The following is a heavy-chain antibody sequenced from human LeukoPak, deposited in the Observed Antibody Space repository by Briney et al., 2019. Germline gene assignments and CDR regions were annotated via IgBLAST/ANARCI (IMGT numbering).Heavy chain of an antibody. Sequence: GASVKVSCKASGYTFTSYGISWVRQAPGQGLEWMGWISAYNGNTHYAQKLQGRVTMTTDTSTSTAYMELRSLRSDDTAVYYCARDQPVYYDFWSGPFYYYYYGMDVWGQGTTVTVSS. CDR2: ISAYNGNT. CDR3: ARDQPVYYDFWSGPFYYYYYGMDV. J-gene: IGHJ6*02. V-gene: IGHV1-18*01. D-gene: IGHD3-3*01. CDR1: GYTFTSYG.